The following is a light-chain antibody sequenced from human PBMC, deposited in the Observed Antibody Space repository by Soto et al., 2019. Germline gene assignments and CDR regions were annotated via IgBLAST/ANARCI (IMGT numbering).Light chain of an antibody. J-gene: IGKJ2*01. CDR3: QQYNSYSYT. CDR2: DAS. Sequence: DIQMTQSPSTLYASVGDSVTITCRASQSFSSWVAWYQQKPGKAPKLLIYDASSLESGVPSRFSGSGSGTEFTLTISSLQTDDFATYYCQQYNSYSYTFGQGTKLEIK. V-gene: IGKV1-5*01. CDR1: QSFSSW.